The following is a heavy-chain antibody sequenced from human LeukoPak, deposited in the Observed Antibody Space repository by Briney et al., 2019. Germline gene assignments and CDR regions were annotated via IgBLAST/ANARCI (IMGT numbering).Heavy chain of an antibody. CDR1: EFTFVRYA. CDR3: VRDPSYGSSWYYYMDD. Sequence: GGSLRLSCAATEFTFVRYAMSWVRQAPGKGVERVSYISSSSFKIGYAASVKGRFTISRDNSKNSLYLQMDSLRVEDTAVYYCVRDPSYGSSWYYYMDDGGKGTTVTVS. V-gene: IGHV3-48*04. J-gene: IGHJ6*03. CDR2: ISSSSFKI. D-gene: IGHD6-13*01.